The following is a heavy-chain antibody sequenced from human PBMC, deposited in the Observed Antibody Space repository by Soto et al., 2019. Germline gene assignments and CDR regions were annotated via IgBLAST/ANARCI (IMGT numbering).Heavy chain of an antibody. D-gene: IGHD7-27*01. CDR2: IYYSGST. J-gene: IGHJ4*02. Sequence: SETLSLTCTVSGGSISSYYWSWIRQPPGKGLEWIGYIYYSGSTNYNPSLKSRVTISVDTSKNQFSLKLSSVTAAHTAVYYCARGWGRIFDYWGQGTLVTVSS. V-gene: IGHV4-59*12. CDR1: GGSISSYY. CDR3: ARGWGRIFDY.